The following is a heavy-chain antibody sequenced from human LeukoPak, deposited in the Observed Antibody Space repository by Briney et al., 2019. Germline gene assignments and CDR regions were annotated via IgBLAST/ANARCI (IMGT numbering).Heavy chain of an antibody. CDR2: ISSSSSYT. D-gene: IGHD2-15*01. V-gene: IGHV3-11*06. Sequence: GGSLRLSCAASGFTFSDYYMSWIRQAPGKGLEWVSYISSSSSYTNYADSVKGRFTISRDNAKNPLYLQMNSLRAEDTAVYYCAREAEYCSGGSCYGDALDIWGQGTMVTVSS. CDR1: GFTFSDYY. CDR3: AREAEYCSGGSCYGDALDI. J-gene: IGHJ3*02.